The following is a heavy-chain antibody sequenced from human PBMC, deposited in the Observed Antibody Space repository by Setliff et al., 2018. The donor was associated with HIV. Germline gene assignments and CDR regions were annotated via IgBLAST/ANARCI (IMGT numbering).Heavy chain of an antibody. CDR1: GGSISSSSYY. CDR2: IYYSGST. J-gene: IGHJ4*02. D-gene: IGHD3-22*01. Sequence: SETLSLTCTVSGGSISSSSYYWGWIRQPPGKGLEWIGSIYYSGSTYYNPSLKSRVTMSVDTSKNQFSLRLTSVTAADTAVYFCARHRITMIMMLNYFDYWGQGTLVTVSS. CDR3: ARHRITMIMMLNYFDY. V-gene: IGHV4-39*07.